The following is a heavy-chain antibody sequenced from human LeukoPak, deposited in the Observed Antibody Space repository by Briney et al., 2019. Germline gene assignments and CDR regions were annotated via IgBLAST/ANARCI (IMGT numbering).Heavy chain of an antibody. V-gene: IGHV3-48*01. CDR2: ISSSSSTI. Sequence: GGSLRLSCAASGFTFSSYSMNWVRQAPGKGLEWVSYISSSSSTIYYADSVKGRFTISRDNSKNTLYLQMNSLRAEDTAVYYCAKGYDEDYYYYMDVWGKGTTVTVSS. CDR3: AKGYDEDYYYYMDV. CDR1: GFTFSSYS. J-gene: IGHJ6*03. D-gene: IGHD5-12*01.